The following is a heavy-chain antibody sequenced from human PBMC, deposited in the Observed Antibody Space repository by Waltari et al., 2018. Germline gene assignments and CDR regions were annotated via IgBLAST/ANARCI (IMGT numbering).Heavy chain of an antibody. CDR1: GYTFTGYY. CDR3: ARAGRVKQWLVTKFDY. J-gene: IGHJ4*02. D-gene: IGHD6-19*01. V-gene: IGHV1-2*06. CDR2: INPNSGGT. Sequence: QVQLVQYGAEVKKPGASVKVSCKGSGYTFTGYYMPWVRQAPGQGLEWMGRINPNSGGTNYAQKFQGRVTMTRDTSISTAYMELSRLRSDDTAVYYCARAGRVKQWLVTKFDYWGQGTLVTVSS.